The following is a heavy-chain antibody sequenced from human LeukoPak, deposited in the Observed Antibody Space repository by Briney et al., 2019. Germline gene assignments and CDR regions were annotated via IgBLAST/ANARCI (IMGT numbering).Heavy chain of an antibody. J-gene: IGHJ4*02. V-gene: IGHV3-23*01. Sequence: GGSLRLSCAASGFTSTNYAMNWVRQAPGKGLEWVSVLIGSSGSTDYADSVKGRFTISRDISKNTLFLQMNSLRAEDTAIYYCAKGAYDYIEIAYFDSWGQGTLVTVSS. CDR1: GFTSTNYA. D-gene: IGHD3-16*01. CDR2: LIGSSGST. CDR3: AKGAYDYIEIAYFDS.